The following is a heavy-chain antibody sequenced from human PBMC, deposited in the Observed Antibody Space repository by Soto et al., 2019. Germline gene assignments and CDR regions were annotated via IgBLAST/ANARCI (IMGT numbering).Heavy chain of an antibody. Sequence: QVQLVESGGGVVQPGRSLRLSCAASGFTFSSYGMHWVRQAPGKGLEWVAVISYDGSNKYYADSVKGRFTISRDNSKNTRYLQMNSLRAEDTAVYYCANGVLRWAAAGPYGMDVWGQGTTVTVPS. D-gene: IGHD6-13*01. V-gene: IGHV3-30*18. J-gene: IGHJ6*02. CDR1: GFTFSSYG. CDR2: ISYDGSNK. CDR3: ANGVLRWAAAGPYGMDV.